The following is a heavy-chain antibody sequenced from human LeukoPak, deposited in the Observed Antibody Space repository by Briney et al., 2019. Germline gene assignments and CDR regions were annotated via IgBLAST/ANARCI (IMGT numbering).Heavy chain of an antibody. CDR1: GGSISSSSYY. D-gene: IGHD6-13*01. V-gene: IGHV4-39*01. CDR3: ARGWQQQLVRGVGWFDP. CDR2: IYYSEST. J-gene: IGHJ5*02. Sequence: SETLSLTCTVSGGSISSSSYYWGWIRQPPGKGLEWIGTIYYSESTYYNPSLKSRVTISVDTSKNQFSLKLSSVTAADTAMYYCARGWQQQLVRGVGWFDPWGQGTLVTVSS.